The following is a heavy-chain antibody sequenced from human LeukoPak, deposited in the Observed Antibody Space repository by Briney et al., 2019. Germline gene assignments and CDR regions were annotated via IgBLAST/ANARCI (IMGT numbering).Heavy chain of an antibody. CDR2: IYYSGST. CDR3: ATLLSLVDAFDI. V-gene: IGHV4-30-4*01. J-gene: IGHJ3*02. CDR1: GGSISSGDYY. Sequence: SQTLSLTCTVSGGSISSGDYYWSWIRQPPGKGLEWIGYIYYSGSTYYNPSLKSRVTISVHTSKNQFSLKLSSVTAADTAVYYCATLLSLVDAFDIWGQGTMVTVSS.